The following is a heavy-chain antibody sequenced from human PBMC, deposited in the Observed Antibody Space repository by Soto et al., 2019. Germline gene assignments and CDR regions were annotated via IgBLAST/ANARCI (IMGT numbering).Heavy chain of an antibody. D-gene: IGHD6-13*01. CDR3: ARSRGIAAAGMGYFDY. V-gene: IGHV1-2*04. CDR1: GYTFTGYY. CDR2: INPNSGDT. J-gene: IGHJ4*02. Sequence: ASVKVSCKASGYTFTGYYMHWVRQAPGKGLEWMGWINPNSGDTNYAQKFQGWVTMTRDTSISTAYMELSRLRSDDTAVYYCARSRGIAAAGMGYFDYWGQGTLVTVSS.